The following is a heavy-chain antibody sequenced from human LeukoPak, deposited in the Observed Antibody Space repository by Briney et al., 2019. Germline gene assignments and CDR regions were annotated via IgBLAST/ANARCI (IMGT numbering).Heavy chain of an antibody. CDR1: GFTFSDSA. CDR3: VRDIELST. D-gene: IGHD3-16*02. J-gene: IGHJ3*01. CDR2: ISFSGGNT. V-gene: IGHV3-23*01. Sequence: GGSLRLSCAASGFTFSDSAMNWVRQAPGKGLEWVSLISFSGGNTYYADSVRGRITISRDNSKDTLYLQMNSLRAEDTAIYYCVRDIELSTWGLGTMVTVSS.